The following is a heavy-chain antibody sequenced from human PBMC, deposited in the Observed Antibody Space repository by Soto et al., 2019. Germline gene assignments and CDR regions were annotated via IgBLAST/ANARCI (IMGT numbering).Heavy chain of an antibody. CDR3: AGGRGDSYGWPRYC. Sequence: GGSLRLSCAASGFTLSSYGMHWVRQAPGKGLEWVAVIWYDGSNKYYADSVKGRFTISRDNSKNTLYLQMNSLRAEDTAVYYCAGGRGDSYGWPRYCWCQGTLVTVSS. V-gene: IGHV3-33*01. J-gene: IGHJ4*02. D-gene: IGHD5-18*01. CDR1: GFTLSSYG. CDR2: IWYDGSNK.